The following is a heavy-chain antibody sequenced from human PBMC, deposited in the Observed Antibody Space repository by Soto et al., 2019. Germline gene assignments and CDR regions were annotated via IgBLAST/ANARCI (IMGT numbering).Heavy chain of an antibody. Sequence: QVRLVQTGAEVKKPGASVKVSCKASGYTFTSYGISWVRQAPGQGLEWMGWISAYNGNTNYAQKLQGRVTMTTGTATSTADMDLRSLISDDTAVYYCPSEYYCGSGSQWAGLRYWGQGALGTVCS. CDR3: PSEYYCGSGSQWAGLRY. J-gene: IGHJ4*02. CDR1: GYTFTSYG. CDR2: ISAYNGNT. V-gene: IGHV1-18*01. D-gene: IGHD3-10*01.